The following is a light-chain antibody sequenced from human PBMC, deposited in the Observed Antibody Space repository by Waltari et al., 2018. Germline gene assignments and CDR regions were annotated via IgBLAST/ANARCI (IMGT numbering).Light chain of an antibody. CDR2: AAS. CDR1: QSISSH. Sequence: DIQMTQSPSSLSASVGDRVTITCRASQSISSHLNWYQQKPGKAPKLLIYAASSLQSGVPSRFSGSGSGTDFTLTISSLQPEDFATYYCQQSYSTPPVCTFGQGTMLEIK. V-gene: IGKV1-39*01. CDR3: QQSYSTPPVCT. J-gene: IGKJ2*02.